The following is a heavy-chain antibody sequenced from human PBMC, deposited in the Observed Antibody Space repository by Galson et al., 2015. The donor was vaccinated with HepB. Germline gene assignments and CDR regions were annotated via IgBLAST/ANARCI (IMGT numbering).Heavy chain of an antibody. D-gene: IGHD6-19*01. CDR1: GFTFSSYS. CDR3: AKSAYYSSGWYADY. CDR2: ISSSSSTL. Sequence: SLRLSCAASGFTFSSYSMNWVRQAPGKGLEWVSYISSSSSTLYYADSVKGRFTISRDNAKNSLYLQMNSLRDEDTAVYYCAKSAYYSSGWYADYWGQGILVTVSS. J-gene: IGHJ4*02. V-gene: IGHV3-48*02.